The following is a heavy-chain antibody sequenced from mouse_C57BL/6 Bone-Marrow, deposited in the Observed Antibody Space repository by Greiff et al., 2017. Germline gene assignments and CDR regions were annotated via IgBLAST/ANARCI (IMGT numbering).Heavy chain of an antibody. Sequence: QVQLKQSGAELVKPGASVKISCKASGYAFRSYWMNWVKQRPGKGLEWIGQLYPGDGDTNYNGKFKGKATLTADKSSSTAYRQLSSLTSEDSAVYVCARAECNYDFDYWGQGTTLTVSS. CDR3: ARAECNYDFDY. D-gene: IGHD2-1*01. CDR2: LYPGDGDT. V-gene: IGHV1-80*01. J-gene: IGHJ2*01. CDR1: GYAFRSYW.